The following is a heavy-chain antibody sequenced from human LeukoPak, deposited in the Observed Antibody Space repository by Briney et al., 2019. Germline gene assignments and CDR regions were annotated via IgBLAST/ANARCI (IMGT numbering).Heavy chain of an antibody. D-gene: IGHD6-13*01. J-gene: IGHJ4*02. V-gene: IGHV3-74*01. CDR2: INSDGSST. CDR1: VFTFSSYW. Sequence: PGGCLRLSCAASVFTFSSYWMHWVRQAPGKGLLWVSRINSDGSSTSYADSVKGRFTISRDNAKNTLYLQMNSLRAEDTAVYYCARRIAAAAAPYYFDYWGQGTLVTVSS. CDR3: ARRIAAAAAPYYFDY.